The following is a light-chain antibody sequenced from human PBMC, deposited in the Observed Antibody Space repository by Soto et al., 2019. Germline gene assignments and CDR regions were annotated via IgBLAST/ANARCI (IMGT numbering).Light chain of an antibody. CDR1: QSVSSSD. CDR2: GAS. Sequence: EIVLTQSPGTLSLSPGERATLSCRASQSVSSSDLAWYQQKPGQAPRLLIYGASSRATGSPDRFSGSGSGTDFTLTISRREPEDGAVYYCQQYGSSPPYTFGQGTKLEIK. V-gene: IGKV3-20*01. J-gene: IGKJ2*01. CDR3: QQYGSSPPYT.